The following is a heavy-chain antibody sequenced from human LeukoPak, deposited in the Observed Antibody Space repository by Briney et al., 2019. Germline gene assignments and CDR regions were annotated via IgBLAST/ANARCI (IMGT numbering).Heavy chain of an antibody. J-gene: IGHJ4*02. CDR2: ISAYNGNT. CDR1: GYTFTSYG. D-gene: IGHD2-15*01. V-gene: IGHV1-18*01. Sequence: ASVKVSCKASGYTFTSYGISWVRQAPGQGLESMGWISAYNGNTNYAQKFQGRVTMTTDTSTSTAYMELRSLRSDDTAVYYCARDPGYCSGGSCRATFDYWGQGTLVTVSS. CDR3: ARDPGYCSGGSCRATFDY.